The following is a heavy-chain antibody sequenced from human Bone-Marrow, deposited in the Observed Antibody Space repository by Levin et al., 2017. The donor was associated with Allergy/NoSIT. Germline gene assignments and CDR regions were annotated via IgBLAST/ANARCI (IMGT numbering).Heavy chain of an antibody. J-gene: IGHJ6*02. D-gene: IGHD6-13*01. CDR3: TRHGDSSSWYYYGMDV. Sequence: AGGSLRLSCAASGFTFSGSAMHWVRQASGKGLEWVGRIRSKANSYATAYAASVKGRFTISRDDSKNTAYLQMNSLKTEDTAVYYCTRHGDSSSWYYYGMDVWGQGTTVTVSS. V-gene: IGHV3-73*01. CDR2: IRSKANSYAT. CDR1: GFTFSGSA.